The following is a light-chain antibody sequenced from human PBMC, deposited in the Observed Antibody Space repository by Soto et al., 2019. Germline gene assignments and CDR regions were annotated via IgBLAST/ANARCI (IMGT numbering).Light chain of an antibody. CDR2: DAS. V-gene: IGKV3-11*01. Sequence: EIVLTQSPATLSLSPGERATLSCRASQSLSSYLAWYQQKPGQAPRLLIYDASSRATGIPARFSGSGSGTDFTLTVSSLEPEDFAVYYCQQRSDSPLTFGGGTKVELK. J-gene: IGKJ4*01. CDR3: QQRSDSPLT. CDR1: QSLSSY.